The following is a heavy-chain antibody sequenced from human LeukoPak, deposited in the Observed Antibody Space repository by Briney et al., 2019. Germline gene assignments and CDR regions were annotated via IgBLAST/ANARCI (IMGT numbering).Heavy chain of an antibody. V-gene: IGHV3-48*01. CDR2: ISSSSSTI. D-gene: IGHD2-15*01. J-gene: IGHJ4*02. CDR3: AREYIVVVVAATPVDY. CDR1: GFTFSSYS. Sequence: GGSLRLSCAASGFTFSSYSMNWVRQAAGEGLGWVSYISSSSSTIYYADSVKGRFTIPRDNAKSSLYLQMNSLRAEDTAVYYCAREYIVVVVAATPVDYWGQGTLVTVSS.